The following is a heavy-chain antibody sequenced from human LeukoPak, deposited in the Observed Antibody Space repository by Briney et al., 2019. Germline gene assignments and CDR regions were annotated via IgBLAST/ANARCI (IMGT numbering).Heavy chain of an antibody. CDR3: ARSVLGYSYGLHIDY. Sequence: PSETLSLTCTVSGGSISSYYWSSIRQSPGEGLEWIGYIHYRGSTNYNPSLKSRVTISVDTSKNQFSLKLSSLTAADTAVYYCARSVLGYSYGLHIDYWGQGTLVTVSS. V-gene: IGHV4-59*01. D-gene: IGHD5-18*01. J-gene: IGHJ4*02. CDR1: GGSISSYY. CDR2: IHYRGST.